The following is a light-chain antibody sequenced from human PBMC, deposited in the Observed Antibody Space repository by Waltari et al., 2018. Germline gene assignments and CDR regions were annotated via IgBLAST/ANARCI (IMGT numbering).Light chain of an antibody. CDR3: QQRRNWPLT. Sequence: IVLTQSPAILSLSPGEGASLSCRASQSVTNYLAWYQQKPGQAPRLLIYDTSNRATGIPARFSGSGFGTDFTLTISSLEPEDFAVYYCQQRRNWPLTFGGGTKVEIK. CDR2: DTS. J-gene: IGKJ4*01. CDR1: QSVTNY. V-gene: IGKV3-11*01.